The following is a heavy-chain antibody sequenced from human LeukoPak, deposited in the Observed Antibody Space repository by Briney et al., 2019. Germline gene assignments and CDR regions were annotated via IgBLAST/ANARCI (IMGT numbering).Heavy chain of an antibody. V-gene: IGHV1-18*01. CDR3: ARVDKESWFGELSPYYFDY. J-gene: IGHJ4*02. D-gene: IGHD3-10*01. CDR2: ISAYNGNT. Sequence: ASVKVSCKASGYTFTSYGISWVRQAPGQGLEWMGWISAYNGNTNYAQKLQGRVTMTTDTSTSTAYMELRSLRSDDTAVYYCARVDKESWFGELSPYYFDYWGQGTLVTVSS. CDR1: GYTFTSYG.